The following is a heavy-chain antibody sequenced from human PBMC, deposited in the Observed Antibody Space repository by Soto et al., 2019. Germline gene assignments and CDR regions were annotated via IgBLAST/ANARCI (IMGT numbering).Heavy chain of an antibody. CDR2: MNPNSGNT. CDR3: ASDPEGHNWFDP. J-gene: IGHJ5*02. Sequence: ASVKVSCKASGYTFTSYDINWVRQATGQGLEWMGWMNPNSGNTGYAQKFQGRVTMTRNTSISTAHMELSSLRSEDTAVYYCASDPEGHNWFDPWGQGTLVTVSS. V-gene: IGHV1-8*01. CDR1: GYTFTSYD.